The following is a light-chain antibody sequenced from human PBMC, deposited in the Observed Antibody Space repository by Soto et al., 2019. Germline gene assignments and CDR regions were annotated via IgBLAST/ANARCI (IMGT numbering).Light chain of an antibody. V-gene: IGKV1-5*03. J-gene: IGKJ1*01. CDR1: QSITDR. CDR3: QEYTTSFTWT. Sequence: DIQMTQSPSTLCASVGDKVTITCRASQSITDRLAWYQQKSGRAPKVLIYKASTLESGVPSRFSVSGFGTEFTLTITGLQPDDFATYYCQEYTTSFTWTFGPGSKVEI. CDR2: KAS.